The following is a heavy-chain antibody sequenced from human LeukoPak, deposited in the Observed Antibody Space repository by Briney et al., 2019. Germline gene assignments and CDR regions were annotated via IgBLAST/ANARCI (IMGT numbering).Heavy chain of an antibody. D-gene: IGHD3-22*01. CDR2: IYYSGST. J-gene: IGHJ4*02. Sequence: SSETLSLTCTVSGGSISSGGYYWSWLRQHPGKGLEWIGCIYYSGSTYYNPSLKCRVTISVDTSKNQYSLKLSSVTAADTAVYYCARATYYYDSSGYYVDYWGQGTLVTVSS. V-gene: IGHV4-31*03. CDR3: ARATYYYDSSGYYVDY. CDR1: GGSISSGGYY.